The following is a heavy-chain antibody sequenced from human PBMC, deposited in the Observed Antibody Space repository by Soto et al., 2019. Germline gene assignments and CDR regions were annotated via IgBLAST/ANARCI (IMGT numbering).Heavy chain of an antibody. CDR1: GYTFTSYA. CDR3: ARDGDYGDYSGYRS. CDR2: INAGNGNT. J-gene: IGHJ5*02. V-gene: IGHV1-3*01. D-gene: IGHD4-17*01. Sequence: ASVKVSCKASGYTFTSYAMHWVRQAPGQRLEWMGWINAGNGNTKYSQKFQGRVTITRDTSASTAYMELSSLRSEDTAVYYCARDGDYGDYSGYRSWGQGTLVTVSS.